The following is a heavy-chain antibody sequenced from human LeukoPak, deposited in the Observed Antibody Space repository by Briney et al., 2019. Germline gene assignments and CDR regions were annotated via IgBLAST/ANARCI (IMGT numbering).Heavy chain of an antibody. Sequence: ASVKVSCKASGYTFSIYGFSWVRQAPGQGLEWMGWISAYNGNTNYAQKFQGRVTMTTDTSTSTAHMELRSLRSDDTAVYYCARDWGADSGYEIGGYWGQGTLVTVSS. J-gene: IGHJ4*02. CDR3: ARDWGADSGYEIGGY. V-gene: IGHV1-18*01. D-gene: IGHD5-12*01. CDR2: ISAYNGNT. CDR1: GYTFSIYG.